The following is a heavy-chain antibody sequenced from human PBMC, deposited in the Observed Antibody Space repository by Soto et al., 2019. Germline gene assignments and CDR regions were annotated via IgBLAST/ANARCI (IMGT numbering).Heavy chain of an antibody. J-gene: IGHJ4*02. Sequence: QVQLVESGGDLVKPGGSLRLSCAASGFTFSDYYMSWIRQAPGKGLEWVSSIGSSSSYTNYADSVKGRFTISRDNAKNSPYLQMNSLRAEDTAVYYCARRRPTGYYNYWGQGTLVTVSA. CDR3: ARRRPTGYYNY. D-gene: IGHD3-9*01. CDR1: GFTFSDYY. V-gene: IGHV3-11*05. CDR2: IGSSSSYT.